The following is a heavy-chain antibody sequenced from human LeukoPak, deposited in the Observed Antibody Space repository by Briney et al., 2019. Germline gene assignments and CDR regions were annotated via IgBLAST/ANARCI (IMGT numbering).Heavy chain of an antibody. Sequence: PSETLSLTCAVSGYSISSGYYWGWIRQPPGKGLEWIGSIYHSGSTYYNPSLKSRVTISVDTSKNQFSLKLSSVTAADTAVYYCARRPLNFDYWGQGTLVTVSS. CDR2: IYHSGST. CDR3: ARRPLNFDY. CDR1: GYSISSGYY. J-gene: IGHJ4*02. V-gene: IGHV4-38-2*01. D-gene: IGHD4/OR15-4a*01.